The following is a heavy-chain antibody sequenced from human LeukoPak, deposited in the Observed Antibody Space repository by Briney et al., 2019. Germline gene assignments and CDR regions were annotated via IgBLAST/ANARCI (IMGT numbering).Heavy chain of an antibody. V-gene: IGHV3-30*18. Sequence: GGSLRLSCAASGFTFSSYGMHWVRQAPGKGLEWVAVISYDGSNKYYADSVKGRFTISRDNSKNPLYLQMNRLRAEDTAVYYCAKGDSSGYYFPSFRFDPWGQGTLVTVSS. CDR3: AKGDSSGYYFPSFRFDP. CDR1: GFTFSSYG. CDR2: ISYDGSNK. D-gene: IGHD3-22*01. J-gene: IGHJ5*02.